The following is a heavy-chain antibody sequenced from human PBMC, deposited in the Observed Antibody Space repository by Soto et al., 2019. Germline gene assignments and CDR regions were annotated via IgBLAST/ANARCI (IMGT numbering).Heavy chain of an antibody. J-gene: IGHJ2*01. D-gene: IGHD2-21*01. CDR1: GASISKTSSY. CDR3: VRRVNIPSWYFDL. Sequence: QVELQQSGPGVVRPSETLSLTCSVSGASISKTSSYWGWIRQPPGKGLEWIGSINYSGTAYYSPSRRSLATLSGDTSANRFSLRLMSVTAADTAFYFCVRRVNIPSWYFDLWGREKPVIVSS. CDR2: INYSGTA. V-gene: IGHV4-39*01.